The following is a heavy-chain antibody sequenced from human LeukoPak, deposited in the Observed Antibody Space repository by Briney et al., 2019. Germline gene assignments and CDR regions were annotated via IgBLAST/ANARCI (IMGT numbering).Heavy chain of an antibody. CDR3: ARYIEYYDFWSGSDAWFDP. J-gene: IGHJ5*02. CDR1: GYTFTNYG. D-gene: IGHD3-3*01. V-gene: IGHV1-2*02. Sequence: ASVKVSFKASGYTFTNYGISWLRQAPGQGLEWMGWINPNSGGTNYAQKFQGRVTMTRDTSISTAYMELSRLRSDDTAVYYCARYIEYYDFWSGSDAWFDPWGQGTLVTVSS. CDR2: INPNSGGT.